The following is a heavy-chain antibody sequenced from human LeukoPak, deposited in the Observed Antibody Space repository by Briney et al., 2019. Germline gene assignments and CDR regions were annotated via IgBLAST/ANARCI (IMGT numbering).Heavy chain of an antibody. Sequence: ASVKVSSKASGGTFSSYAISWVRQAPGQGLEWMGGIIPIFGTANYAQKFQGRVTITADESTSTACMELSSLRSEDTAVYYCARVRDSGSYSDYFDYWGQGTLVTVSS. J-gene: IGHJ4*02. V-gene: IGHV1-69*01. CDR2: IIPIFGTA. CDR3: ARVRDSGSYSDYFDY. CDR1: GGTFSSYA. D-gene: IGHD1-26*01.